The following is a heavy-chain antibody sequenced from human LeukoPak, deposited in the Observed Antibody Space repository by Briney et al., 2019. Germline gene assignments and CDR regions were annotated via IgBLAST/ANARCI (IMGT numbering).Heavy chain of an antibody. CDR3: ARTDTAMVNDAFDI. D-gene: IGHD5-18*01. J-gene: IGHJ3*02. CDR2: IIPIFGTP. V-gene: IGHV1-69*13. CDR1: GGTFSSYA. Sequence: EASVKVSCKASGGTFSSYAISWVRQAPGQGLEWMGGIIPIFGTPNYAQKFQGRVTITADESTSTAYMELSSQRSEDTAVYYCARTDTAMVNDAFDIWGQGTMVTVSS.